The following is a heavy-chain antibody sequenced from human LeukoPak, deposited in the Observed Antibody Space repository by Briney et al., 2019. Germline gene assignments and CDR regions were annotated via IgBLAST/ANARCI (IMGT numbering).Heavy chain of an antibody. CDR1: GGSIRSYY. J-gene: IGHJ4*02. CDR3: ARGRDGFMSDFDS. CDR2: IYTTGST. V-gene: IGHV4-4*07. Sequence: SETLSLTCTVSGGSIRSYYWNWIRQPAGKRLEWIGRIYTTGSTYYNPSLKSRVTMSVDTSKNQFSLKLRSLTAADTAVYYCARGRDGFMSDFDSWGQGTLVTVSS. D-gene: IGHD3-10*02.